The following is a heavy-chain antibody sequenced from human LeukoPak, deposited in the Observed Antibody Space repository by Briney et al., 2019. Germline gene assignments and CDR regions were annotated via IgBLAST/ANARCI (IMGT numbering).Heavy chain of an antibody. Sequence: SVKVSCKASGGTFSSYAISWVRQAPGQGLEWMGGIIPIFGTANYAQKFQGRVSITADESTSTAYMELSSLRSEDTAVYYCAREGDYYGSGSYYNVWFDPWGQGTLVTVSS. CDR2: IIPIFGTA. J-gene: IGHJ5*02. CDR1: GGTFSSYA. V-gene: IGHV1-69*13. D-gene: IGHD3-10*01. CDR3: AREGDYYGSGSYYNVWFDP.